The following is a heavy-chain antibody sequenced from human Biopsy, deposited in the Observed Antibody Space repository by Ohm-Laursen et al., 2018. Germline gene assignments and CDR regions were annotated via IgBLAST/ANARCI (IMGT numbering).Heavy chain of an antibody. J-gene: IGHJ4*02. D-gene: IGHD2-8*01. Sequence: ASVKVSCKASSSYTFIGYYIHWVRQAPGQGLEWMGWINCNSGATQYAQKFQGTVTMTRDTSISTAYLALGSLRSADTAIYYCARDPLNGHKHFDYWGQGSLVTVSS. CDR1: SSYTFIGYY. CDR3: ARDPLNGHKHFDY. CDR2: INCNSGAT. V-gene: IGHV1-2*02.